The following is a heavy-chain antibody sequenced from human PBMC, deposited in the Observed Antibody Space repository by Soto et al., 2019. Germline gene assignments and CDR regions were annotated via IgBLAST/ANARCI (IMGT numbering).Heavy chain of an antibody. Sequence: QVQLVQSGAEVKMPGSSVRVSCKASGGSFSKYGISWVRQAPGQGLEWMGGIIPMFGIGNYAEKFLGIVTITADESTSTSHMQLSSLRSEDTAVYFWARGYRENYLYAMDVWGQGTTVTVSS. CDR2: IIPMFGIG. V-gene: IGHV1-69*01. D-gene: IGHD1-26*01. CDR1: GGSFSKYG. J-gene: IGHJ6*02. CDR3: ARGYRENYLYAMDV.